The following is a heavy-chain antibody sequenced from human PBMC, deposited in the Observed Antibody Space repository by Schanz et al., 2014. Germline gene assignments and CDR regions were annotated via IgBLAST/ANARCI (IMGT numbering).Heavy chain of an antibody. V-gene: IGHV4-34*01. CDR2: VNHGGYT. J-gene: IGHJ4*02. CDR1: GGSFSGYW. CDR3: ATWSGTRLFHN. D-gene: IGHD1-7*01. Sequence: QVQLQQWGAGLLKPSETLSLTCAFSGGSFSGYWWTWVRQSPGKGLEWIGEVNHGGYTNYNPSIKSRVTVSVDRPKKQSSLRLSSVTAADTAAYYCATWSGTRLFHNWGQGTLVTVSS.